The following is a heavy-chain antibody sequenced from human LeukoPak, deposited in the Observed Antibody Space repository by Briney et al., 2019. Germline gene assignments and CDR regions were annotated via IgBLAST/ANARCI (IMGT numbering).Heavy chain of an antibody. D-gene: IGHD6-13*01. CDR1: GFSVSGYW. J-gene: IGHJ6*03. Sequence: PGGSLRLSCAVSGFSVSGYWMTWVRQAPGKGLEWEANIKQDGSEKNYVDSVKGRFTISRDNSKNTLYLQMNSLRAEDTAVYYCARSSSWYSYYYYYMDVWGKGTTVTVSS. CDR3: ARSSSWYSYYYYYMDV. CDR2: IKQDGSEK. V-gene: IGHV3-7*01.